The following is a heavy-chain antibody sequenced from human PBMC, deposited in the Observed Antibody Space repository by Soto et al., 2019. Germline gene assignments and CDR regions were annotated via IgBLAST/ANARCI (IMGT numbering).Heavy chain of an antibody. Sequence: GESLKISCKGSGYSFTSYWISWVRQMPGKGLEWMGRIDPSDSYTNYSPSFQGHVTISADKSISTAYLQWSSLKASDTAMYYCARRGGYRWNDNWFDPWGQGTLVTVSS. CDR2: IDPSDSYT. V-gene: IGHV5-10-1*01. CDR1: GYSFTSYW. J-gene: IGHJ5*02. D-gene: IGHD1-1*01. CDR3: ARRGGYRWNDNWFDP.